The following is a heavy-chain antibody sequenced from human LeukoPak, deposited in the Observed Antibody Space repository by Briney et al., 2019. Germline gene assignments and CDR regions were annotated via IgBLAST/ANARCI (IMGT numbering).Heavy chain of an antibody. CDR2: INPNSGGT. CDR3: ARDQDIVVVVAATGAFDI. V-gene: IGHV1-2*06. D-gene: IGHD2-15*01. CDR1: GYTFTGYY. J-gene: IGHJ3*02. Sequence: ASVKVSCKASGYTFTGYYMHWVRQAPGQGLEWMGRINPNSGGTNYAQKFQGRVTMTRDTSISAAYMELSRLRSDDTAVYYCARDQDIVVVVAATGAFDIWGQGTMVTVSS.